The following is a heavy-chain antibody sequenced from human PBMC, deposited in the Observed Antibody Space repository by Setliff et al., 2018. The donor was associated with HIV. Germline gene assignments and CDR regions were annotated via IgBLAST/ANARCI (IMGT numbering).Heavy chain of an antibody. CDR1: GGSVSSSSHY. CDR3: ARQGYNYDSSGYLIPAGYFQH. J-gene: IGHJ1*01. V-gene: IGHV4-39*01. D-gene: IGHD3-22*01. Sequence: SETLSLTCSVSGGSVSSSSHYWGWIRQPPGKGLEWIGSIYYSGSTYYNPSLKSRLTISVDTSNNQFSLKLTSVTDADTAVYYCARQGYNYDSSGYLIPAGYFQHWGQGTLVTVSS. CDR2: IYYSGST.